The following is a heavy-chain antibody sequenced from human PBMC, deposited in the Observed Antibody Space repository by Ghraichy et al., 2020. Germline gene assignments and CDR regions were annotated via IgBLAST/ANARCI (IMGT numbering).Heavy chain of an antibody. CDR2: MNPNSGNT. D-gene: IGHD1-26*01. CDR3: ARGSGGSYYVYYYYYGMDV. Sequence: ASVKVSCKASGYTFTSYDINWVRQATGQGLEWMGWMNPNSGNTGYAQKFQGRVTMTRNTSISTAYMELSSLRSEDTAVYYCARGSGGSYYVYYYYYGMDVWGQGTTVTVSS. V-gene: IGHV1-8*01. J-gene: IGHJ6*02. CDR1: GYTFTSYD.